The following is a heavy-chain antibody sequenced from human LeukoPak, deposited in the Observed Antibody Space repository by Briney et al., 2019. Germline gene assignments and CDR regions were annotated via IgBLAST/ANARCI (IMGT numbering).Heavy chain of an antibody. Sequence: ASVKVSCKASGYTFTSYGISWVRQAPGQGLEWMGWISAYNGNTNYAQKLQGRVTMTTDTSTSTAYMELRSLRSDDTAVYYCAKNGDHRVFNNPTGKIPYYDFWSGKPSPGVYYYSYMEVWGKGTTVTVSS. CDR3: AKNGDHRVFNNPTGKIPYYDFWSGKPSPGVYYYSYMEV. V-gene: IGHV1-18*01. CDR1: GYTFTSYG. J-gene: IGHJ6*03. D-gene: IGHD3-3*01. CDR2: ISAYNGNT.